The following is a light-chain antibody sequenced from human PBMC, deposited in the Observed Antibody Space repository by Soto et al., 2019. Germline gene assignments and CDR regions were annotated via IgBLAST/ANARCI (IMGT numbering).Light chain of an antibody. CDR2: DVS. V-gene: IGLV2-14*01. CDR1: SSDIGGYNY. J-gene: IGLJ1*01. Sequence: QSVLTQPASVSGSPGQSTTISCTGTSSDIGGYNYVSWYQQLPGEAPKLIIYDVSDRPSGVSNRFSGSKSGNTASLTISGLQAEDEGDYSCSSFASSHTYVFGTGTKLTVL. CDR3: SSFASSHTYV.